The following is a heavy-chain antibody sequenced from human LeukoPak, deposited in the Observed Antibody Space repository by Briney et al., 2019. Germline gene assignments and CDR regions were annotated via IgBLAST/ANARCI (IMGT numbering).Heavy chain of an antibody. CDR3: AREAVARHTAMAAFDY. CDR2: INPNSGGT. D-gene: IGHD5-18*01. CDR1: GYTFTSYD. Sequence: GASVKVSCKASGYTFTSYDINLVRQATGQGLEWMGRINPNSGGTNYAQKFQGRVTMTRDTSISTAYMELSRLRSDDTAVYYCAREAVARHTAMAAFDYWGQGTLVTVSS. V-gene: IGHV1-2*06. J-gene: IGHJ4*02.